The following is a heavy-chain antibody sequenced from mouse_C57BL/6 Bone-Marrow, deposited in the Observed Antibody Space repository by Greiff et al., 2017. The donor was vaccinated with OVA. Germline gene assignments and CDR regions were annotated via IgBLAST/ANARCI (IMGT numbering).Heavy chain of an antibody. J-gene: IGHJ3*01. Sequence: VQLQQSGPELVKPGASVKISCKASGYAFSSSWMNWVKQRPGKGLEWIGRIYPGDGDTNYNGKFKGKATLTADKSSSTAYMQLSSLTSEDSAVYFCARSGGNYCFAYWGQGTLVTVSA. CDR1: GYAFSSSW. D-gene: IGHD2-1*01. V-gene: IGHV1-82*01. CDR3: ARSGGNYCFAY. CDR2: IYPGDGDT.